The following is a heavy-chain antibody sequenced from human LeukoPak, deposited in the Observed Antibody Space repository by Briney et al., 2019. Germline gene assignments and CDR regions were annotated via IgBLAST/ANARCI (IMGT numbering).Heavy chain of an antibody. CDR2: INPSGGST. CDR1: GYTFTSYY. Sequence: GASVKVSCKASGYTFTSYYMEWVRQAPGQGLEWMGIINPSGGSTNYAQKFQGRVTMTRDTSTSTVYMKLSSLGSDDTAVYYCGRGLYYHNTGPEGYWGQGTLVTVSS. D-gene: IGHD3-22*01. J-gene: IGHJ4*02. V-gene: IGHV1-46*03. CDR3: GRGLYYHNTGPEGY.